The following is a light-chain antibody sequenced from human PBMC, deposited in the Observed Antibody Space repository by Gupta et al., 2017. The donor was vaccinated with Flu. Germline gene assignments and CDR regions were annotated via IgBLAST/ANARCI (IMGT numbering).Light chain of an antibody. CDR1: RRDVGGYND. CDR3: SSYQSSGTLFV. J-gene: IGLJ1*01. V-gene: IGLV2-14*03. Sequence: ISISCTGSRRDVGGYNDVSWYQRLPGRAPKLIIYDVTSRPSGIANRFSGSKSGNTASLIISGLQAEDEADYYCSSYQSSGTLFVFGTGTRVTVV. CDR2: DVT.